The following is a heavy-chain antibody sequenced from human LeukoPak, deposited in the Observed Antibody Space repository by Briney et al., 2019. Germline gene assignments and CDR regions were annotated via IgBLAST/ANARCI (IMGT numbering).Heavy chain of an antibody. D-gene: IGHD4-17*01. Sequence: ASVKVSCKASGYTFTSYDINWVRQATGQGLEWMGWINPNSGNTGYAQKFQGRVTMTTNTSISTAYMELSSLRSEDTAVYYCARSYGDGDAFDIWGQGTMVTVSS. J-gene: IGHJ3*02. V-gene: IGHV1-8*01. CDR3: ARSYGDGDAFDI. CDR1: GYTFTSYD. CDR2: INPNSGNT.